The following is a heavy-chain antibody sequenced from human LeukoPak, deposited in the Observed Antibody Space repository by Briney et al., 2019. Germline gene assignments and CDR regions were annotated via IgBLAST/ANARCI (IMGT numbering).Heavy chain of an antibody. V-gene: IGHV3-48*01. CDR3: ARDYYDFWSGYPSSTPKYYMGV. CDR2: ISSSSSTI. D-gene: IGHD3-3*01. CDR1: GFTFSSYS. J-gene: IGHJ6*03. Sequence: GGSLRLSCAASGFTFSSYSMNLVRQAPGKGLEWVSYISSSSSTIYYADSVKGRFTISRDNAKNSLYLQMNSLRAEDTAVYYCARDYYDFWSGYPSSTPKYYMGVWGKGTTVTVSS.